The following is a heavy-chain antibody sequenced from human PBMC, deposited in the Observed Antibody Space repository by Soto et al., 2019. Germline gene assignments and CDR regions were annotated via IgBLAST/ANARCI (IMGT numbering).Heavy chain of an antibody. D-gene: IGHD3-10*01. CDR1: GFTFSSYA. CDR3: ATEGTIVRGVIASRLFDY. Sequence: GSLRLSCAASGFTFSSYAMSWVRQAPGKGLEWVSGLSGSGGSTYYADSVKGRFTISRDNSKNTLNPQMNSLRAEDTAVYYCATEGTIVRGVIASRLFDYWGQGTLVTVSS. J-gene: IGHJ4*02. V-gene: IGHV3-23*01. CDR2: LSGSGGST.